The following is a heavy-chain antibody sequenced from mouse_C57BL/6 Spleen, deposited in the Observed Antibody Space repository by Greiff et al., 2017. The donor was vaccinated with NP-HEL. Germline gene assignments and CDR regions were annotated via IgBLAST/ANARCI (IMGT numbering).Heavy chain of an antibody. Sequence: QVQLKESGAELARPGASVKLSCKASGYTFTSYGISWVKQRTGQGLEWIGEIYPRSGNTYYNEKFKGKATLTAAKSSSTAYMEFRRLTSQASAVYVCASGLTTVVATEYFDVWGTGTTVTVSS. CDR3: ASGLTTVVATEYFDV. J-gene: IGHJ1*03. D-gene: IGHD1-1*01. CDR1: GYTFTSYG. CDR2: IYPRSGNT. V-gene: IGHV1-81*01.